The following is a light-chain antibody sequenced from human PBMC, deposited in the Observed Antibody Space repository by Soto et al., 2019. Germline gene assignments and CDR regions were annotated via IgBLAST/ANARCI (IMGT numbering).Light chain of an antibody. CDR2: KAS. CDR3: QQSYSNPRT. J-gene: IGKJ1*01. CDR1: QTISSW. V-gene: IGKV1-5*03. Sequence: DIQMTQSPSTLSGSVGDRVTITCRASQTISSWLAWYQQKPVKAPKLLIYKASTLKSGVPSRFSGSGSGTDFTLTISSLQPEDFATYYCQQSYSNPRTFGQGTKVDIK.